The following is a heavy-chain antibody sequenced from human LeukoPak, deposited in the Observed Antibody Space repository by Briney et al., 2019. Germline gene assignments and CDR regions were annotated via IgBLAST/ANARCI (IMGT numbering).Heavy chain of an antibody. D-gene: IGHD2-2*01. CDR3: ARDGGDIVVVPAAVDY. CDR2: INSNSGGT. V-gene: IGHV1-2*02. Sequence: ASVKVSCKASVYTFTGYYMHGVRQAPGQGLEWMGWINSNSGGTNYAQKFQGRVTMTRDTSISIAYMEVSGLRSDDTAVYYCARDGGDIVVVPAAVDYWGQGTLVTVSS. CDR1: VYTFTGYY. J-gene: IGHJ4*02.